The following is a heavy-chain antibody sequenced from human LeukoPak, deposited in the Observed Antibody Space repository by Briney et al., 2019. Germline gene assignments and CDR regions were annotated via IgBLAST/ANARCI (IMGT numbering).Heavy chain of an antibody. Sequence: SETLSLTCTVSGGSISSSSYYWGWIRQPPGKGLEWIGSIYYSGSTYYNPSLKSRVTISVDTSKNQFSLKLSSVTAADTAVYYCARFEYSSNPPYDYWGQGTLVTVSS. V-gene: IGHV4-39*01. J-gene: IGHJ4*02. CDR3: ARFEYSSNPPYDY. D-gene: IGHD6-6*01. CDR2: IYYSGST. CDR1: GGSISSSSYY.